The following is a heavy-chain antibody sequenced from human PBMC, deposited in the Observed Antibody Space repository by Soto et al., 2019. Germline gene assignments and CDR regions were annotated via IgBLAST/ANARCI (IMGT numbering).Heavy chain of an antibody. CDR2: ISSNGDST. CDR1: GFTFSSYG. Sequence: VQLVESGGGLVQPGGSLRLSCAASGFTFSSYGMHWVRQAPGKGLEYVSGISSNGDSTYYGNSVKGRFTISRDNSKNTLYLQMGSLRAEDMAVYYCARDNYGDPVGSHSDYWGQGTLVTVSS. CDR3: ARDNYGDPVGSHSDY. D-gene: IGHD4-17*01. V-gene: IGHV3-64*01. J-gene: IGHJ4*02.